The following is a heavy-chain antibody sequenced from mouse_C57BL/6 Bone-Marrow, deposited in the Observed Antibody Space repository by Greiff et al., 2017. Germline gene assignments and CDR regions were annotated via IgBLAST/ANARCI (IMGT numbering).Heavy chain of an antibody. J-gene: IGHJ3*01. D-gene: IGHD1-1*01. Sequence: EVQLQQSGAELVKPGASVKLSCTASGFNIKDYYMHWVKQRTEQGLAWIGRIDPEDGETKYAPKFQGKATITADTSSNTAYLQLSSLTSEDTAVYYCAQFSYYYGSPAWFAYWGQGTLVTVSA. CDR3: AQFSYYYGSPAWFAY. V-gene: IGHV14-2*01. CDR2: IDPEDGET. CDR1: GFNIKDYY.